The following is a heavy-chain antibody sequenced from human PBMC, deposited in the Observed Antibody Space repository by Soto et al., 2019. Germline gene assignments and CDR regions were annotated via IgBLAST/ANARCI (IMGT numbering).Heavy chain of an antibody. CDR1: GDSVSSNSAA. Sequence: SQTLSLTCAISGDSVSSNSAAWNWIRQSPSRGLEWLGRTYYRSKWYNDYAVSVKSRITINPDTSKNQFSLQLNSVTPEDTAVYYFAREAPRPIESSSSSGTYYYYYGMDVWGQGTTVTVSS. V-gene: IGHV6-1*01. D-gene: IGHD6-6*01. CDR2: TYYRSKWYN. J-gene: IGHJ6*02. CDR3: AREAPRPIESSSSSGTYYYYYGMDV.